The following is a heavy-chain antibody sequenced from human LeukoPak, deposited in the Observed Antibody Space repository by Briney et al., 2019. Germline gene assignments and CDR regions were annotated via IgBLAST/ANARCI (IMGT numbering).Heavy chain of an antibody. J-gene: IGHJ4*02. Sequence: PSETLSLTCAVYGGSFSGYYWSWIRQPPGMGLEWIGEINHSGSTNYNPSLKSRVTISVDTSKNQFSLKLSSVTAADTAVYYCARFVPPIDTAMVKGVFDYWGQGTLVTVSS. V-gene: IGHV4-34*01. CDR2: INHSGST. CDR1: GGSFSGYY. CDR3: ARFVPPIDTAMVKGVFDY. D-gene: IGHD5-18*01.